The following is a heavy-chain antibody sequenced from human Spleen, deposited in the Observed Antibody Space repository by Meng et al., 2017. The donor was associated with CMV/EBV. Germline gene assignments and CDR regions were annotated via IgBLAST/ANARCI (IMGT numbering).Heavy chain of an antibody. J-gene: IGHJ4*02. CDR2: TYYRSKWYN. Sequence: QDRPRQPGPGPVNPPPTPSLTCAISGDIVSSNSAAWNWIRQSPSRGLEWLGRTYYRSKWYNDYAVSVKSRITINPDTSKNQFSLQLNSVTPEDTAVYYCARQVGDKRNYFDYWSQGTLVTVSS. D-gene: IGHD2-15*01. CDR3: ARQVGDKRNYFDY. V-gene: IGHV6-1*01. CDR1: GDIVSSNSAA.